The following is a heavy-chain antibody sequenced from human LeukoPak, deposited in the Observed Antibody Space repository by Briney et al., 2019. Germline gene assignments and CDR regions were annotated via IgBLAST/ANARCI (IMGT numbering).Heavy chain of an antibody. Sequence: GGSLRLSCAASGFTFSCYELNWLRQAPGKGLAWVCYINCSGSTLYYVDSVKGRFAIPSDKDKQALDVPMNSLSDEDTAVYYCARTIEMATISYFDYWGQGTLVTVSS. CDR2: INCSGSTL. D-gene: IGHD5-24*01. J-gene: IGHJ4*02. V-gene: IGHV3-48*03. CDR1: GFTFSCYE. CDR3: ARTIEMATISYFDY.